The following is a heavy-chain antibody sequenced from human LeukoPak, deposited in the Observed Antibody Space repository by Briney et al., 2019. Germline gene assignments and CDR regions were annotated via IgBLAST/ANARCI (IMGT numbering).Heavy chain of an antibody. CDR3: ARVTDPDAFDI. D-gene: IGHD2-21*02. Sequence: SQTLSLTCAVSGGSISSGGYSWSWIRQPPGKGLEWIGYIYYSGSTYYNPSLKSRVTISVDTSKNQFPLKLSSVTAADTAVYYCARVTDPDAFDIWGQGTMVTVSS. J-gene: IGHJ3*02. CDR2: IYYSGST. V-gene: IGHV4-30-4*07. CDR1: GGSISSGGYS.